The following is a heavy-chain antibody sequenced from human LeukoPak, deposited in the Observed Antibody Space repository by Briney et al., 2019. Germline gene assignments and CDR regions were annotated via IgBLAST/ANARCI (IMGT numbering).Heavy chain of an antibody. Sequence: GGSLRLSCTASIFSFSDYAMSWVRQAPGKGLQWVSVISGTGGTTYYTDSVKGRFTISRDNSKNTLYLQMNSLRAEDTAVYYCAKLHDYGDYYFDCWGQGTLVTVSS. J-gene: IGHJ4*02. D-gene: IGHD4-17*01. CDR1: IFSFSDYA. V-gene: IGHV3-23*01. CDR3: AKLHDYGDYYFDC. CDR2: ISGTGGTT.